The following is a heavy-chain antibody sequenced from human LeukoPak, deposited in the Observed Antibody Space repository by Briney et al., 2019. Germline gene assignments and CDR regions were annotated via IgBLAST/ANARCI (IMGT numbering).Heavy chain of an antibody. D-gene: IGHD4-11*01. CDR2: ISNNGGST. CDR1: GFTFSDSW. CDR3: VRWGYYSNYDY. V-gene: IGHV3-64*01. J-gene: IGHJ4*02. Sequence: GVSLRLSCAASGFTFSDSWMTWVRQAPGKGLEYVSGISNNGGSTYYANSVKGRFTISRDNSKNTLYLQMGSLKPEDMAVYYCVRWGYYSNYDYWGQGTLVTVSS.